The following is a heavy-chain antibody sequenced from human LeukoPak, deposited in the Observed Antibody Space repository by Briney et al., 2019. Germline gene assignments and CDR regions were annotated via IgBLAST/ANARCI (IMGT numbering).Heavy chain of an antibody. J-gene: IGHJ4*02. D-gene: IGHD5-18*01. CDR1: GFTFSSYA. CDR3: VGRRIQLWSVFDY. V-gene: IGHV3-30-3*01. Sequence: PGGSLRLSCAASGFTFSSYAMHWVRQAPGKGLEWVAVISYDGSNKYYADSVKGRFTISRDNSKNTLYLQMNSLRAEDTAVYYCVGRRIQLWSVFDYWGQGTLVTVSS. CDR2: ISYDGSNK.